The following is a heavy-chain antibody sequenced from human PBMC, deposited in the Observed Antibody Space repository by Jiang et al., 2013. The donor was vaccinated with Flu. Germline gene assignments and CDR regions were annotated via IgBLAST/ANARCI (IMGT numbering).Heavy chain of an antibody. V-gene: IGHV4-4*02. J-gene: IGHJ4*02. CDR1: GGAISSITG. CDR2: LSYGST. CDR3: ARDLKSHSSGSPFDY. D-gene: IGHD3-22*01. Sequence: SGGAISSITGGVGSASPQEGAGVDWGNLSYGSTNYNPSLKSRVTISVDTSKNQFSLKLSSVTAADTAVYYCARDLKSHSSGSPFDYWGQGTLVTVSS.